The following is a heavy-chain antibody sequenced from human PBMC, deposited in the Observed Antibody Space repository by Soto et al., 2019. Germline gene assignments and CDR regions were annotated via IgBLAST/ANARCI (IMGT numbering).Heavy chain of an antibody. J-gene: IGHJ4*02. CDR3: TTSTGSGWYAFDY. Sequence: GSLRLSCAASGFTFSSYAMGWVRQAPGKGLEWVSGISGSGGSTHYADSVKGRFTISRDNSKNTLYLQMNSLRAEDTAVYYCTTSTGSGWYAFDYWGQGTLVTVSS. CDR1: GFTFSSYA. V-gene: IGHV3-23*01. D-gene: IGHD6-19*01. CDR2: ISGSGGST.